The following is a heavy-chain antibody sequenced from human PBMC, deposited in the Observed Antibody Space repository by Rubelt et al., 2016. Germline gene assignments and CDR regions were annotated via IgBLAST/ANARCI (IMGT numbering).Heavy chain of an antibody. CDR3: ARIVGGTVDY. CDR1: A. CDR2: TYYRSIWYS. V-gene: IGHV6-1*01. Sequence: AWNWIRQSPSRGLEWLGRTYYRSIWYSDSAVSVKSRITINADTSKNQFSLQLNSVTPEDTAVYYCARIVGGTVDYWGQGTLVTVSS. J-gene: IGHJ4*02. D-gene: IGHD1-26*01.